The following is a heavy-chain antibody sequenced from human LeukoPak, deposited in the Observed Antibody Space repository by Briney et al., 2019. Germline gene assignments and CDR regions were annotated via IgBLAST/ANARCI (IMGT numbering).Heavy chain of an antibody. CDR2: ISGSGGST. J-gene: IGHJ4*02. V-gene: IGHV3-23*01. CDR1: GFTFSSYA. D-gene: IGHD3-16*02. CDR3: AKNPWGMITFGGVIDY. Sequence: GGSLRLSCAASGFTFSSYAMSWVRQAPGKGLEWVSAISGSGGSTYYADSVKVRFTISRDNSKNTMYLQMNSLTAKDTAVYYCAKNPWGMITFGGVIDYWGQGTLVTVSS.